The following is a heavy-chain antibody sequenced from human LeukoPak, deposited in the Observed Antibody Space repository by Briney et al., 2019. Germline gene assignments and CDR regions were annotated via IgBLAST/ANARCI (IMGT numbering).Heavy chain of an antibody. CDR1: GGSFSGYY. V-gene: IGHV4-34*01. Sequence: SETLSLTCAVYGGSFSGYYWSWIRQPPGKGLEWIGEINHSGSTNYNPSLKSRVTISVDMSKSQFSLNLRSVTAADTAVYYCARHDGWRLGDLSFIPGAFFDYWGQGTLVTVSS. J-gene: IGHJ4*02. CDR3: ARHDGWRLGDLSFIPGAFFDY. D-gene: IGHD3-16*02. CDR2: INHSGST.